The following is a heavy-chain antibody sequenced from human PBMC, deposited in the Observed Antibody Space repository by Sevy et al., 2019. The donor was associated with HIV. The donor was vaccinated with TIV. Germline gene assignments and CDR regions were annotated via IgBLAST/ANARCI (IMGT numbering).Heavy chain of an antibody. CDR2: ISGSGSST. J-gene: IGHJ4*02. CDR3: AKGDLSGDFKHLDY. D-gene: IGHD3-16*02. CDR1: GFTFSSYA. V-gene: IGHV3-23*01. Sequence: GGSLRLSCAASGFTFSSYAMSWVRQAPGKGLEWVSVISGSGSSTYYAGSVKGRFTISRANSKNTLCLQMNSLRAEDTAVYYCAKGDLSGDFKHLDYWGQGNLVTVSS.